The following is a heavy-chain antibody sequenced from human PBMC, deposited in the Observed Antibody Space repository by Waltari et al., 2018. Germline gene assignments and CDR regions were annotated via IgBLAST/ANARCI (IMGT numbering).Heavy chain of an antibody. CDR3: ARDLYYGSGIGYYFDY. V-gene: IGHV3-48*01. D-gene: IGHD3-10*01. CDR2: ISSSSSTI. Sequence: EVQLVESGGGLVQPGGSLRLSCAASGFTFSSYSMNWVRQAPGKGLEWVSYISSSSSTIYYADSVKGRFTSSRDNAKNSLYLQMNSLRAEDTAVYYCARDLYYGSGIGYYFDYWGQGTLVTVSS. CDR1: GFTFSSYS. J-gene: IGHJ4*02.